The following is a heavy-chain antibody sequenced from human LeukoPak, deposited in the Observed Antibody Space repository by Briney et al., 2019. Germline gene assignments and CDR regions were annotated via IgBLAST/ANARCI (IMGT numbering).Heavy chain of an antibody. Sequence: PGGSLRLSCAASGFIFSSYAMSWVRQAPGKGLEWVSVISRSGGSPYYPDSVKGRFTISRENSKNTLYLQMNSLRAEDTAVYYCAKAPPTATTWGGIDYWGQGTLVTVSS. D-gene: IGHD4-17*01. CDR1: GFIFSSYA. CDR2: ISRSGGSP. J-gene: IGHJ4*02. V-gene: IGHV3-23*01. CDR3: AKAPPTATTWGGIDY.